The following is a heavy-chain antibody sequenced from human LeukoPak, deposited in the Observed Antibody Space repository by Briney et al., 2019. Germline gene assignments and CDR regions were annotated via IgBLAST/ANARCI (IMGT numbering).Heavy chain of an antibody. V-gene: IGHV4-59*01. CDR3: ARELELLTFDY. D-gene: IGHD1-7*01. CDR2: IYYSGST. Sequence: SETLSLTCTVSGGSISSYYWSWIRQPPGRGLEWIGYIYYSGSTNYNPSLKSRVTISVDTSKNQFSLKLSSVTAADTAVYYCARELELLTFDYWGQGTLVTVSS. J-gene: IGHJ4*02. CDR1: GGSISSYY.